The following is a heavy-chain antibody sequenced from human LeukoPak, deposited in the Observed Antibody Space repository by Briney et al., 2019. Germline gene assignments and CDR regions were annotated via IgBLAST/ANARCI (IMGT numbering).Heavy chain of an antibody. Sequence: GSSVKVSCTASGGTFRSFAISWVRQAPGQGLEWMGGIIPIFRTANYAQKFQGRVTITADESTSTAYMELSSLRSEDTAVCYCARALRYYSDSSGYAFDYWGQGTLVTVSS. V-gene: IGHV1-69*01. CDR2: IIPIFRTA. CDR1: GGTFRSFA. CDR3: ARALRYYSDSSGYAFDY. D-gene: IGHD3-22*01. J-gene: IGHJ4*02.